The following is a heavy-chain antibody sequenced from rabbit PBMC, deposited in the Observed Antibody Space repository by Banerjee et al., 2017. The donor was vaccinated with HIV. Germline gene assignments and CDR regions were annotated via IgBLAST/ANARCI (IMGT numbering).Heavy chain of an antibody. V-gene: IGHV1S45*01. CDR2: IDTSDGGT. J-gene: IGHJ4*01. CDR3: ARSFDGATYAPYFNL. Sequence: QEQLEESGGDLVKPEGSLTLTCTASGFDLSVTYWISWVRQAPGKGLEWIGFIDTSDGGTAYASWAKGRFTIIRSTSLNTVTLQLNSLTAADTATYFCARSFDGATYAPYFNLWGPGTLVTVS. D-gene: IGHD6-1*01. CDR1: GFDLSVTYW.